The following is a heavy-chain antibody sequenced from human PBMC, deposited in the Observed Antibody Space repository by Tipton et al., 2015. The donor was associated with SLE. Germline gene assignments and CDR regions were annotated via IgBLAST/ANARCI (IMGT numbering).Heavy chain of an antibody. CDR2: IYSGGST. J-gene: IGHJ6*03. CDR3: AGWGPTGDANYYYYYYMDV. D-gene: IGHD7-27*01. CDR1: GFTVSSNY. V-gene: IGHV3-53*04. Sequence: QLVQSGGGLVQPGGSLRLSCAASGFTVSSNYMSWVRQAPGKGLEWVSVIYSGGSTYYADSVKGRFTISRHNSKNTLYLQMNSLRAEDTAVYYCAGWGPTGDANYYYYYYMDVWGKGTTVTVSS.